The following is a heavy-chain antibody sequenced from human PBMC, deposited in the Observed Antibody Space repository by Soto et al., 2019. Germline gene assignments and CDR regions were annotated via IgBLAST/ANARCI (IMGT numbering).Heavy chain of an antibody. J-gene: IGHJ4*02. D-gene: IGHD3-22*01. CDR2: IYYSGST. Sequence: SETLSLTCTVSGGSISSSSYYWGWIRQPPGKGLEWIGSIYYSGSTYYNPSLKSRVTISVDTSKNQFSLKLSSVTAADTAVYYCARIKRGGYYDYWGQGTLVTVSS. CDR1: GGSISSSSYY. V-gene: IGHV4-39*01. CDR3: ARIKRGGYYDY.